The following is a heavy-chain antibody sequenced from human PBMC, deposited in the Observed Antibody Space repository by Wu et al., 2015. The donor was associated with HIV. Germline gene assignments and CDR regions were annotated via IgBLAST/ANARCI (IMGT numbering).Heavy chain of an antibody. CDR2: IIPIFGTA. CDR1: GGTFSSYA. V-gene: IGHV1-69*05. Sequence: QVQLVQSGAEVKKPGSSVKVSCKASGGTFSSYAISWVRQAPGQGLEWMGRIIPIFGTANYAQKFQGRVTITTDESTSTAYMELSSLRSEDTAVYYCARDGAVAGTPSYFDYWGQGTLVTVSS. CDR3: ARDGAVAGTPSYFDY. D-gene: IGHD6-19*01. J-gene: IGHJ4*02.